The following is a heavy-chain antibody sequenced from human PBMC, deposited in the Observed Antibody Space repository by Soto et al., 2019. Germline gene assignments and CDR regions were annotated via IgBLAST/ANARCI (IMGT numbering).Heavy chain of an antibody. CDR2: IIPIFGTP. CDR3: ARNEARDSHSFDY. D-gene: IGHD1-26*01. V-gene: IGHV1-69*01. CDR1: VLGMSRDL. J-gene: IGHJ4*02. Sequence: FSLKRAWKGSVLGMSRDLGGRVLRAPGQGLEWMGGIIPIFGTPQYAEKFQDRVTITADESTSTAYMELSSLTSEDTAVYSCARNEARDSHSFDYWGQRPMGTVSS.